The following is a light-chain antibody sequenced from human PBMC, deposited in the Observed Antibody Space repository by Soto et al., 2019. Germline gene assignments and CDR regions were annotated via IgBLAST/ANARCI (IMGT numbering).Light chain of an antibody. V-gene: IGKV3-15*01. J-gene: IGKJ1*01. CDR3: QQYDDWPS. CDR2: GAY. Sequence: EIGLTQSPVTLSLSPGDRATLSCRASQSVSNNYLAWYQQKPGQTPRLLIFGAYTRASGIPGRFSGSGSGTEFTLTISSLQSEDFAVYYCQQYDDWPSCGQGTKV. CDR1: QSVSNN.